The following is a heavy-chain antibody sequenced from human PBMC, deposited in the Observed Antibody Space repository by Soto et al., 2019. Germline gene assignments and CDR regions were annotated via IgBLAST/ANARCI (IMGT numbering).Heavy chain of an antibody. D-gene: IGHD3-22*01. V-gene: IGHV4-30-4*01. CDR2: IYYSGST. CDR1: GGSISSCDYY. J-gene: IGHJ4*02. CDR3: ARASTMIVVVPY. Sequence: SETLSLTCTVSGGSISSCDYYWSWIRQPPGKGLEWIGYIYYSGSTYYNPSLKSRVTISVDTSKNQFSLKLSSVTAADTAVYYCARASTMIVVVPYWGQGTLVTVSS.